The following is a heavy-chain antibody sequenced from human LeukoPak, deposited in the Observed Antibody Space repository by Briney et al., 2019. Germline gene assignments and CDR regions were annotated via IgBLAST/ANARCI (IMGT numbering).Heavy chain of an antibody. D-gene: IGHD2-15*01. CDR3: ARGWHHGMDV. V-gene: IGHV3-23*01. J-gene: IGHJ6*02. CDR1: GFTFSIYA. CDR2: ISGSGGST. Sequence: TGGSLRLSCAASGFTFSIYAMSWVRQAPGKGLEWVSGISGSGGSTYYADSVKGRFTISRDNSKNTLYLQMNSLRAEDTAVYYCARGWHHGMDVWGQGTTVTVSS.